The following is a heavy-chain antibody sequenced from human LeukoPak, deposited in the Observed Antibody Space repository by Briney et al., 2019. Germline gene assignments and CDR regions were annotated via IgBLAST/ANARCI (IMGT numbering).Heavy chain of an antibody. D-gene: IGHD3-3*01. V-gene: IGHV4-4*07. CDR2: IYTSGST. Sequence: VKPSETLSLTCTVSGGSISSYYWSWIRQPAGKGLEWIGRIYTSGSTNYNPSLKSRVTMSVDTSKNQFSLKLSSVTAADTAVYYCARDRSAERDRYDFWSGYPNSGYYGMDVWGQGTTVTVSS. J-gene: IGHJ6*02. CDR3: ARDRSAERDRYDFWSGYPNSGYYGMDV. CDR1: GGSISSYY.